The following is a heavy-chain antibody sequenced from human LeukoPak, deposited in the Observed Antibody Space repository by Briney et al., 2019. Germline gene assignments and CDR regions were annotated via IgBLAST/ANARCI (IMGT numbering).Heavy chain of an antibody. V-gene: IGHV4-34*01. CDR1: GGSFSGYY. Sequence: KSSETLSLTCAVYGGSFSGYYWSWIRQPPGKGLEWIGEINHSGSTNYNPSLKSRVTISVDTSKNQFSLKLISVTAADTAVYYCARRSTNRIAAAGTIRRNWYFDLWGRGTLVTVSS. CDR2: INHSGST. D-gene: IGHD6-13*01. J-gene: IGHJ2*01. CDR3: ARRSTNRIAAAGTIRRNWYFDL.